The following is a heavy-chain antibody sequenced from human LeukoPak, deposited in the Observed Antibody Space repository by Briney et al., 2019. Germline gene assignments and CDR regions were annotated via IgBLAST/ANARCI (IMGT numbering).Heavy chain of an antibody. CDR1: GGTFSSYA. CDR2: IIPIFGTA. J-gene: IGHJ3*02. D-gene: IGHD5-24*01. V-gene: IGHV1-69*13. CDR3: AREKEGGDGYPWYHDAFDI. Sequence: PGASVKVSCKASGGTFSSYAISWARQAPGQGLEWMGGIIPIFGTANYAQKFQGRVTITADESTSTAYMELSSLRSEDTAVYYCAREKEGGDGYPWYHDAFDIWGQGTMVTVSS.